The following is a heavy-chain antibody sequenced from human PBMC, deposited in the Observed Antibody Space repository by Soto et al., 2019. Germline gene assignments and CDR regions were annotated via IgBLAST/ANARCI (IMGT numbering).Heavy chain of an antibody. V-gene: IGHV1-69*12. CDR2: IMPIFGTA. CDR1: GGTFSSYA. CDR3: ATDETGITGIERYYYYGMDV. D-gene: IGHD1-20*01. J-gene: IGHJ6*02. Sequence: QVQLVQSGAEVKKPGASVKVSCKASGGTFSSYAISWVRQAPGQGLEWMGGIMPIFGTANYAQKFQGRVTITAHEPSSPAYRELSSLRSEDTAVYLCATDETGITGIERYYYYGMDVWGQGTTVTVSS.